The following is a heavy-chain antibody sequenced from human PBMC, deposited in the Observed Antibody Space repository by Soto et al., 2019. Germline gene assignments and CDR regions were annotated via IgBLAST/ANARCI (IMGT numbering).Heavy chain of an antibody. J-gene: IGHJ4*02. Sequence: HPGGSLRLSCAASGFTFTTYGMHWVRQAPGKGLEWVAVVSYHGTNKYYVGSVKGRFTVSRDNSKNTVYLQMNSLRAEDTAVYYCAKSHRAPPEDYFIDHWGQGTLVTVSS. CDR2: VSYHGTNK. D-gene: IGHD4-17*01. CDR3: AKSHRAPPEDYFIDH. CDR1: GFTFTTYG. V-gene: IGHV3-30*18.